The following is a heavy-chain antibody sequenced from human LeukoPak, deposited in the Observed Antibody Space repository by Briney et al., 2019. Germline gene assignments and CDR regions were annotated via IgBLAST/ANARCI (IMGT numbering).Heavy chain of an antibody. CDR3: AREVNGFDM. D-gene: IGHD2-8*01. CDR2: IYSGGST. CDR1: GFTVSSNY. V-gene: IGHV3-53*01. Sequence: GGSLRLSCAASGFTVSSNYMSWVRQAPGKGLEWVSVIYSGGSTYYADSVKGRFAISRDNAANTLYLQMNSLRAEDTGVYYCAREVNGFDMWGQGTMVTVSS. J-gene: IGHJ3*02.